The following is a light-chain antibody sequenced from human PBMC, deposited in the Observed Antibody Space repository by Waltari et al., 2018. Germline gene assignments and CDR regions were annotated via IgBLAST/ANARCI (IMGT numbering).Light chain of an antibody. Sequence: SSMLTQAPSVSVAPGQTATVTCGGDNIGSRSGHWYQPKPDRAPVLVVYLDSDRPSGSPERCSGSKSGNAATLTISRVEAGDEADYYCHVWDANTVMFGGGTKLTVL. J-gene: IGLJ3*02. CDR3: HVWDANTVM. V-gene: IGLV3-21*02. CDR2: LDS. CDR1: NIGSRS.